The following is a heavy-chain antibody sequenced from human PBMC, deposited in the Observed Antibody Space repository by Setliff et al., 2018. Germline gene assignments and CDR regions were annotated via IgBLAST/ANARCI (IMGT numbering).Heavy chain of an antibody. V-gene: IGHV3-48*04. CDR2: ISSGSNSI. Sequence: GGSLRLSCVVSGFTFSNYRMSWVRQAPGKGLEWISYISSGSNSIDYADSVKGRFTISRDNAKNSLYLQMNSLRREDTAVYYCAKDSDYDFLTGSYMDVWGKGTTVTVSS. CDR1: GFTFSNYR. D-gene: IGHD3-9*01. J-gene: IGHJ6*03. CDR3: AKDSDYDFLTGSYMDV.